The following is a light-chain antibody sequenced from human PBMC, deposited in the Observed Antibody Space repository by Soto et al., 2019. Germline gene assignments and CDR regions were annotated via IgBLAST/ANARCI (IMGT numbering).Light chain of an antibody. CDR1: QSVSSY. CDR2: DAS. Sequence: EIVLTQSPATLSLSPGERATLSCRASQSVSSYVAWYQQKPGQAPRLLIYDASNRATGIPARFSGSGSGTDFTLTISSLEPADFAVYYCQQRSNWPKTFGQGTKVAIK. J-gene: IGKJ1*01. V-gene: IGKV3-11*01. CDR3: QQRSNWPKT.